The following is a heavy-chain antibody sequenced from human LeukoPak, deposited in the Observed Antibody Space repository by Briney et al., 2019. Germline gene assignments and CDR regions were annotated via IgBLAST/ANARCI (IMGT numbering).Heavy chain of an antibody. CDR3: ARCLLGAMAGSFDY. CDR1: GGSFSGYY. V-gene: IGHV4-34*01. Sequence: SETLSLTCAVYGGSFSGYYWSWIRQPPGKGLEGIGEINHSGSTNYNPSLKSRVTISVDTSKNQFSLKLSSVTAADTAVEYCARCLLGAMAGSFDYWGRGTLVSVSS. J-gene: IGHJ4*02. D-gene: IGHD6-19*01. CDR2: INHSGST.